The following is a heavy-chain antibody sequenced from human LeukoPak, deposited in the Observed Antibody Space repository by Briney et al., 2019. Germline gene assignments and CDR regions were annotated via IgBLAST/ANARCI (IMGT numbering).Heavy chain of an antibody. CDR2: ISGSGGST. D-gene: IGHD6-13*01. CDR3: AQASIAATGIFDY. V-gene: IGHV3-23*01. Sequence: PGGSLRLSCAASGFTFSSYAMSWVRQAPGKGLEWVSAISGSGGSTYYADSVKGRFTISRDNSKNTLYLQMNSLRAEDTAVYYCAQASIAATGIFDYWGQGTLVTVSS. CDR1: GFTFSSYA. J-gene: IGHJ4*02.